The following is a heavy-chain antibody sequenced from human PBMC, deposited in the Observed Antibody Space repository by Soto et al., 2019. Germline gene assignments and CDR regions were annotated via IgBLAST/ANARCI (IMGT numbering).Heavy chain of an antibody. CDR1: GGSISSYD. CDR2: IYYSGST. CDR3: ARRGGKYARSNWFDP. V-gene: IGHV4-59*08. J-gene: IGHJ5*02. Sequence: TLSLTCTISGGSISSYDGDWIRQPPAKGLEWIGYIYYSGSTDYNPPLKSRVTISVDTSKNQFSLKMNSVTAADAAVYYCARRGGKYARSNWFDPWGQGILVTVSS. D-gene: IGHD1-26*01.